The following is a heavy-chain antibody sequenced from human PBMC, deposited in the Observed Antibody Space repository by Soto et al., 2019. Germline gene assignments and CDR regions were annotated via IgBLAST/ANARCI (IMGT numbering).Heavy chain of an antibody. CDR3: AKNGPEARVVPAAIFPKLYYFDY. CDR2: ISGSGGST. Sequence: PGGSLRLSCAASGFTFSSYAMSWVRQAPGKGLEWVSAISGSGGSTYYADSVKGRFTISRDNSKNTLYLQMNSLRAEDTAVYYCAKNGPEARVVPAAIFPKLYYFDYWGQGTLVTVSS. V-gene: IGHV3-23*01. D-gene: IGHD2-2*02. J-gene: IGHJ4*02. CDR1: GFTFSSYA.